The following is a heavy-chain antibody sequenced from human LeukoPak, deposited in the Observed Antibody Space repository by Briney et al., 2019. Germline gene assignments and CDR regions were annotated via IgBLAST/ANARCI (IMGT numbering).Heavy chain of an antibody. J-gene: IGHJ6*03. D-gene: IGHD3-9*01. CDR2: IVVGSGNT. CDR3: AAVDPRRYYYYMDV. Sequence: SVKVPCKASGFTFTSSAMQWVRQARGQRLEWIGWIVVGSGNTNYAQKFQERVTITRDMSTSTAYMELSSLRSEDTAVYYCAAVDPRRYYYYMDVWGKGTTVTVSS. CDR1: GFTFTSSA. V-gene: IGHV1-58*02.